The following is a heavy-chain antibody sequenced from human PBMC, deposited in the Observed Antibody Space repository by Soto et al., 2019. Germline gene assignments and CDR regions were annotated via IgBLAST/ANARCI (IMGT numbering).Heavy chain of an antibody. CDR1: GFTFSSYW. J-gene: IGHJ4*02. Sequence: PGGSLRLSCAASGFTFSSYWMSWVRQAPGKGLEWVASIRQDGSEKYYVDSVKGRFTISRDNAKNSLYLQMNSLRADDTAVYYCARGSSGSYDYWGQGTLVTVSS. CDR3: ARGSSGSYDY. D-gene: IGHD1-26*01. V-gene: IGHV3-7*04. CDR2: IRQDGSEK.